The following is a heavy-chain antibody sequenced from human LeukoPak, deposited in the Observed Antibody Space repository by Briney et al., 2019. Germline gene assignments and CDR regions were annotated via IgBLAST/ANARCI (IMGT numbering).Heavy chain of an antibody. J-gene: IGHJ4*02. CDR1: GFTFSSYW. V-gene: IGHV3-7*02. CDR3: ATVGRRPTPGY. Sequence: GGSLRLSCAASGFTFSSYWMSWVRQAPGKGLEWVANIKQDGSDKYYVDSVKGRFTISRDNAKNSLFLQMNSLRAEDTAVYYCATVGRRPTPGYWGQGALVTVSS. D-gene: IGHD1-26*01. CDR2: IKQDGSDK.